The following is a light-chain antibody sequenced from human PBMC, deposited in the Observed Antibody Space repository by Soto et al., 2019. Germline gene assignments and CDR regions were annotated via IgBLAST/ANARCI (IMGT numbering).Light chain of an antibody. CDR3: QQSYSTLLIT. J-gene: IGKJ5*01. Sequence: DIQMTQSPSFLSASVGDRVTMSCRASQAINTYLNWYQQKPGKAPKLLIYGTSDLQNGVPSRFSGGGSGTDFTLTISSLQSEDFATYYCQQSYSTLLITFGQGTRLEV. CDR2: GTS. V-gene: IGKV1-39*01. CDR1: QAINTY.